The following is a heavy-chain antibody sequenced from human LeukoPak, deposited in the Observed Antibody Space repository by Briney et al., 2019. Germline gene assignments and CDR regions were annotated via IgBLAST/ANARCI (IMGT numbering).Heavy chain of an antibody. CDR3: AHRDTAMVRVDY. CDR2: IRSETDGGTT. D-gene: IGHD5-18*01. V-gene: IGHV3-15*01. Sequence: GGSLRLSCAASGFTFRDAGMSWVRQAPGKGLEWVGRIRSETDGGTTDYAPPVKGRFTISRDDSKSMVYLQMSSLKTEDTAVYFCAHRDTAMVRVDYWGQGTLVTVSS. CDR1: GFTFRDAG. J-gene: IGHJ4*02.